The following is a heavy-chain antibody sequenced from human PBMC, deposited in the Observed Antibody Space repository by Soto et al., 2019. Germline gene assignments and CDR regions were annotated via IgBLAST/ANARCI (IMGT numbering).Heavy chain of an antibody. CDR2: IKSKTDGGTT. Sequence: EVQLVESGGGLVKPGGSLRLSCAASGFTFSNAWMNWVRQAPGKGLEWVGRIKSKTDGGTTDYAAPVKGRFTISRDDSKTTLYLQLNSGKNADTAVYYCTTDLIIVVVVAATHGWGQGTLVTVSS. CDR3: TTDLIIVVVVAATHG. D-gene: IGHD2-15*01. CDR1: GFTFSNAW. J-gene: IGHJ4*02. V-gene: IGHV3-15*07.